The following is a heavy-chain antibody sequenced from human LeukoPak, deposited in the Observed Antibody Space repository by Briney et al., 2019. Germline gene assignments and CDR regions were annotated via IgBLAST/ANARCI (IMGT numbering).Heavy chain of an antibody. Sequence: GGSLRLSCAASGFTFSTYWMHWVRQAPGKGPVWVSRISSDGSNTIYADSVKGRFTISRDNAKNTLYLQMNGLRAEDAAVYYCVRDKISGWFVDQWGQGTLVTVSS. J-gene: IGHJ4*02. V-gene: IGHV3-74*01. CDR1: GFTFSTYW. CDR2: ISSDGSNT. CDR3: VRDKISGWFVDQ. D-gene: IGHD6-19*01.